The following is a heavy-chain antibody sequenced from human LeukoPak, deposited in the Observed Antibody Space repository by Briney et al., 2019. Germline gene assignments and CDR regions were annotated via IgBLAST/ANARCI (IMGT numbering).Heavy chain of an antibody. V-gene: IGHV1-46*01. CDR3: ASPIIAKDDAFDI. J-gene: IGHJ3*02. Sequence: RASVKVSCKASGYTFTSYYMHWVRQAPGQELEWMGIINPSGGSTSYAQKFQGRVTMTRDTSTSTVYMELSSLRSEDTAVYYCASPIIAKDDAFDIWGQGTLVTVSS. CDR1: GYTFTSYY. CDR2: INPSGGST. D-gene: IGHD3-10*01.